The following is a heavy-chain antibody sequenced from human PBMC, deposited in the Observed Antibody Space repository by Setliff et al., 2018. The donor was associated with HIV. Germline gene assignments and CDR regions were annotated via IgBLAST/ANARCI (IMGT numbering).Heavy chain of an antibody. CDR3: AKDPGVSYYNSRRNYYGMDV. D-gene: IGHD3-3*01. CDR1: GLTDTYNY. J-gene: IGHJ6*02. V-gene: IGHV3-53*01. Sequence: GGSLRLSCAASGLTDTYNYMSWVRQAPGKGLEWVSVIYAGGSTYYADSVKGRFTISRDNSKNMLYLQMNSLRAEDTGVYYSAKDPGVSYYNSRRNYYGMDVWGQGTTVTVSS. CDR2: IYAGGST.